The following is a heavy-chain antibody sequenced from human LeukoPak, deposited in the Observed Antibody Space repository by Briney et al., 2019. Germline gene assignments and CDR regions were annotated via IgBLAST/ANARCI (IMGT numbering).Heavy chain of an antibody. J-gene: IGHJ4*02. V-gene: IGHV5-51*01. D-gene: IGHD6-19*01. CDR2: IYPGDSDT. Sequence: GESLKISCEGSGYSFTSYWIGWARQMPGKGLEWMGIIYPGDSDTRYSPSFQGQVSISVDKSISTAYLQWSSLKASDTAMYYCARRGSGWYVDYWGQGTLVTVSS. CDR1: GYSFTSYW. CDR3: ARRGSGWYVDY.